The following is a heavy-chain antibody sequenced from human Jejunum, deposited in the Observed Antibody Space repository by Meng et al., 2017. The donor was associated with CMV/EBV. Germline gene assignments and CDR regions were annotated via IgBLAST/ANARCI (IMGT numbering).Heavy chain of an antibody. J-gene: IGHJ4*02. CDR2: ISSSGSTI. Sequence: FTFSDDDMSWSRQATGKGREWASYISSSGSTIYYADYVKGRFTIARDNAKNSLYLQRNSLRAEDTAVYYCARVRYYDFWSGEFDYWGQGTLVTVSS. D-gene: IGHD3-3*01. CDR3: ARVRYYDFWSGEFDY. CDR1: FTFSDDD. V-gene: IGHV3-11*01.